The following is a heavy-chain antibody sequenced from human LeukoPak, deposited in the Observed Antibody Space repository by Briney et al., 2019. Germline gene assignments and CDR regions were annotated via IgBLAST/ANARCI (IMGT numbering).Heavy chain of an antibody. CDR2: ISYDGSSK. Sequence: GGSLRLSCAASGFTFSSYAMHWVRQAPGKGLEWVAVISYDGSSKYYADSVKGRFTISRDNSKNTLYLQMNSLRAEDTAVYYCASSYVDTAMVGFDYWGQGTLVTVSS. CDR1: GFTFSSYA. CDR3: ASSYVDTAMVGFDY. D-gene: IGHD5-18*01. J-gene: IGHJ4*02. V-gene: IGHV3-30-3*01.